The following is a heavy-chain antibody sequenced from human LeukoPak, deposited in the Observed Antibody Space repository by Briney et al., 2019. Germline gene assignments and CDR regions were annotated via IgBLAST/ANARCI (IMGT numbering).Heavy chain of an antibody. J-gene: IGHJ6*02. D-gene: IGHD3-22*01. CDR1: GYTFTSYY. CDR2: INPSGGST. V-gene: IGHV1-46*01. Sequence: SVKVSCKASGYTFTSYYMHWVRQAPGQGLEWMGIINPSGGSTSYAQKFQGRVTMTRDTSTSTVYMELSSLRSEDTAVYYCARDSGGDSSGYYYYYYGMDVWGQGTTVTVSS. CDR3: ARDSGGDSSGYYYYYYGMDV.